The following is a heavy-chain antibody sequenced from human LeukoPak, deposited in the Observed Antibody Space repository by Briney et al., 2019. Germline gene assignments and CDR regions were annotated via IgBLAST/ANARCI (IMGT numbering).Heavy chain of an antibody. V-gene: IGHV3-23*01. CDR3: AKGPKYDFWSGTRDYYFDY. D-gene: IGHD3-3*01. CDR1: GITLNSYA. Sequence: PGGSLRLSCAASGITLNSYAMSWVRQAPGRGLEWVSAISGSGGSTYYADSVKGRLTISRDNSRNTLYLQINSLRAEDTAVYYCAKGPKYDFWSGTRDYYFDYWGQGTLVTVPS. J-gene: IGHJ4*02. CDR2: ISGSGGST.